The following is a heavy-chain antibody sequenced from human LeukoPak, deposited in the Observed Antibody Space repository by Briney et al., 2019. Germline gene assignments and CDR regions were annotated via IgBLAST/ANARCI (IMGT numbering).Heavy chain of an antibody. CDR3: ARGRGPVGCSSTSCYTGWVYYYYYYYMDV. Sequence: SETLSLTCAVYGGSFNGYYWSWIRQPPGKGLEWIGEINHSGSTNYNPSLKSRVTISVDTSKNQFSLKLSSVTAADTAVYYCARGRGPVGCSSTSCYTGWVYYYYYYYMDVWGKGPTVTVSS. J-gene: IGHJ6*03. CDR1: GGSFNGYY. V-gene: IGHV4-34*01. D-gene: IGHD2-2*02. CDR2: INHSGST.